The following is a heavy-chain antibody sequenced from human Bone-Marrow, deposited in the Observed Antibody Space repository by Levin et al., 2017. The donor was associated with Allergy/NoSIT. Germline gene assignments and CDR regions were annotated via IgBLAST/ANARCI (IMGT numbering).Heavy chain of an antibody. V-gene: IGHV3-30*03. D-gene: IGHD2-15*01. CDR3: ARDPSRLLSGGRADH. Sequence: GESLKISCSGSGFTFSSYGVHWVRQAPGKGLEWVAVISFRGNEKHYADSVKGRFTVSRDNSNNTASLEMHSLSLEDTAVYYCARDPSRLLSGGRADHWGQGTLVTVSS. J-gene: IGHJ4*02. CDR2: ISFRGNEK. CDR1: GFTFSSYG.